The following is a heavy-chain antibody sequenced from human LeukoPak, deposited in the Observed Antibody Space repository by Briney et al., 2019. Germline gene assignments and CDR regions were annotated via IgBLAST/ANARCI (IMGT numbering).Heavy chain of an antibody. D-gene: IGHD3-10*01. V-gene: IGHV3-48*01. CDR3: ARDPKRGYYYGSGSFFDY. CDR1: GFTFSSYS. J-gene: IGHJ4*02. CDR2: ISSGSVTK. Sequence: GGSLRLSCAASGFTFSSYSMNWVRQAPGKGLEWVSFISSGSVTKYYADSVKGRFTISRDNSKNTLYLQMNSLRAEDTAVYYCARDPKRGYYYGSGSFFDYWGQGTLVTVSS.